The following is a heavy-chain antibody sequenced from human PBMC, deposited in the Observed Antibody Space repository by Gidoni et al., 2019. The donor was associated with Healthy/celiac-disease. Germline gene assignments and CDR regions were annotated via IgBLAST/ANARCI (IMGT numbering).Heavy chain of an antibody. CDR1: GGAISSGDSY. V-gene: IGHV4-30-4*01. CDR3: ARGTGIAGSNDY. D-gene: IGHD6-13*01. J-gene: IGHJ4*02. CDR2: IYYSVST. Sequence: QVQLQESGPGLVKPSQTLSLTCTVPGGAISSGDSYWSWIRQPPGKGLEWIGYIYYSVSTYYNPSLKSRVTISVDTSKNQFSLKLSSVTAADTAVYYCARGTGIAGSNDYWGQGTLVTVSS.